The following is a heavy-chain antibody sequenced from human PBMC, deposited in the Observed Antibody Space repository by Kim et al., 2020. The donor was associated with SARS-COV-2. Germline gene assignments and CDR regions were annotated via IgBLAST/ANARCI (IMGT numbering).Heavy chain of an antibody. V-gene: IGHV4-34*01. CDR2: INHSGST. J-gene: IGHJ4*02. CDR3: ARGIGGPYYYGSGSYPYYFDY. D-gene: IGHD3-10*01. CDR1: GGSFSGYY. Sequence: SETLSLTCAVYGGSFSGYYWSWIRQPPGKGLEWIGEINHSGSTNYNPSLKSRVTISVDTSKNQFSLKLSSVTAADTAVYYCARGIGGPYYYGSGSYPYYFDYWGQGTLVTVSS.